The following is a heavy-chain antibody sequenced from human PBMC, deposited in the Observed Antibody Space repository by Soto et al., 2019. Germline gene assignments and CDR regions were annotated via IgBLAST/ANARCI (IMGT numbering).Heavy chain of an antibody. CDR2: IIGIFGTA. D-gene: IGHD6-25*01. V-gene: IGHV1-69*06. CDR3: ARQQGTAAANDY. CDR1: GGTFGSYS. Sequence: ASVKVSCKASGGTFGSYSISWVRQAPGQGLEWMGGIIGIFGTANYAQKFQGRVTITADKSTSTAYMELSSLRSEDTAVYYCARQQGTAAANDYWGQGTLVTVSS. J-gene: IGHJ4*02.